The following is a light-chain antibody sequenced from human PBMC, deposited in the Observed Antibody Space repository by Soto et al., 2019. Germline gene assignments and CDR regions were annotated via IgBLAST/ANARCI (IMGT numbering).Light chain of an antibody. CDR2: KAS. J-gene: IGKJ4*01. Sequence: EIQMTQSPSTLSAVLGDRVIVTFLCSQTINNLMAWYQQKPGQAPKLLIYKASNLETGVPSRFSGSGSGTEFTLTISSLQPDDFATYYCQQYSSYPSLTFGGGTKVDIK. CDR1: QTINNL. CDR3: QQYSSYPSLT. V-gene: IGKV1-5*03.